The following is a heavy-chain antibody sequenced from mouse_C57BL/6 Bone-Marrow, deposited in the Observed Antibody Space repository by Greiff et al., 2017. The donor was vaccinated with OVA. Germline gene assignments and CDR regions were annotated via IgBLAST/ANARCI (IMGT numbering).Heavy chain of an antibody. CDR1: GFTFSDYY. CDR3: ARRPWYFDV. V-gene: IGHV5-12*01. J-gene: IGHJ1*03. Sequence: EVQLVESGGGLVQPGGSLKLSCAASGFTFSDYYMYWVRQTPEKRLEWVAYISNGGGSTYYPDTVKGRFTISRDNAKNTLYLQMSRLKSEDTAMYYCARRPWYFDVWGTGTTVTVSS. CDR2: ISNGGGST.